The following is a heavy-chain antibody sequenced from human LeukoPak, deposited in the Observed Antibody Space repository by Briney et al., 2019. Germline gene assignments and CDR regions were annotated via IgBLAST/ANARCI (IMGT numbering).Heavy chain of an antibody. Sequence: ASVKVSCKASGGTFSSYAISWVRQAPGQGLEWMGRIIPILGIANYAQKFQGRVTITADKSTSTAYMELSSLRSEDTAVYYCARDKARPQTTNYYDSSGYSYWGQGTLVTVSS. CDR1: GGTFSSYA. CDR2: IIPILGIA. J-gene: IGHJ4*02. CDR3: ARDKARPQTTNYYDSSGYSY. D-gene: IGHD3-22*01. V-gene: IGHV1-69*04.